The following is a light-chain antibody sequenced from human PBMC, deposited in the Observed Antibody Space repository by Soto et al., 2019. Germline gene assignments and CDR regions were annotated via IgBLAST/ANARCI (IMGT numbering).Light chain of an antibody. CDR3: SSYAGTNNLLYV. Sequence: QSALTQPPSASGSPGQSVTISCSGTSSDVGAYNYVSWYQQHPGKAPRLLIYEVSRRPSGVPDRFSGSKSANTASLTVSGLQPEDEADYYCSSYAGTNNLLYVFGTGTKVTVL. CDR1: SSDVGAYNY. J-gene: IGLJ1*01. V-gene: IGLV2-8*01. CDR2: EVS.